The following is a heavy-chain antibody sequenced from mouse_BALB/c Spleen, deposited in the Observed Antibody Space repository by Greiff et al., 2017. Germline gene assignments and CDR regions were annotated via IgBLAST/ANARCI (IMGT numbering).Heavy chain of an antibody. CDR3: ARNEDYDYQCPDY. CDR1: GFSLTSYG. D-gene: IGHD2-4*01. CDR2: IWSGGST. V-gene: IGHV2-4-1*01. J-gene: IGHJ4*01. Sequence: QVQLQQSGPGLVQPSQSLSITCTVSGFSLTSYGVHWVRQSPGKGLEWLGVIWSGGSTDYNAAFISRLSISKDNSKSQVFFKMNSLQADDTAIYYCARNEDYDYQCPDYWGQGTSVTVSS.